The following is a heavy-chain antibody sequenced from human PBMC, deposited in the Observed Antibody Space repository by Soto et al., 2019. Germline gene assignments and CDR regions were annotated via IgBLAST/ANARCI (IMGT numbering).Heavy chain of an antibody. D-gene: IGHD6-13*01. V-gene: IGHV3-74*01. Sequence: EVQLVESGGGLVQPGGSLRLSCAASGFTFSSYWMYWVRQAPGKGLEWVSHMNNDGSYIIYAESVKGRFTFSRDNAKNWLYLQMTSLRAEDTAVYYCVRGGYMHACDIWGQGTMVTVSS. CDR2: MNNDGSYI. CDR1: GFTFSSYW. J-gene: IGHJ3*02. CDR3: VRGGYMHACDI.